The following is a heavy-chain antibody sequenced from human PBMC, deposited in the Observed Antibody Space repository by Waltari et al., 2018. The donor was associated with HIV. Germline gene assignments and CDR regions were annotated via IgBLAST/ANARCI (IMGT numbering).Heavy chain of an antibody. CDR2: IYSGGRT. D-gene: IGHD1-26*01. J-gene: IGHJ4*02. CDR1: GFTVSSNY. V-gene: IGHV3-53*01. Sequence: EVQLVESGGGLIQPGGSLRLSCAASGFTVSSNYMSWVRQAPGKGLEWVAVIYSGGRTNYADSVKGRLTNSRDNSKNTLYLQRNSLRAEDTAGYYCARDKGSGSYYGGFDYWGQGTLVTVSS. CDR3: ARDKGSGSYYGGFDY.